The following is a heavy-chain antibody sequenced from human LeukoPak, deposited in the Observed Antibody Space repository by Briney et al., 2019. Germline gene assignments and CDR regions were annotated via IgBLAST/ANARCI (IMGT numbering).Heavy chain of an antibody. CDR3: AREIEYCDLNWFDP. CDR2: IKQDGSEK. V-gene: IGHV3-7*01. CDR1: GFTFSSYW. J-gene: IGHJ5*02. Sequence: PGGSLRLSCAASGFTFSSYWMSWVRQAPGKGLEWVANIKQDGSEKYYVDSVKGRFTISRDNAKNSLYLQMNSLRAEDTAVYYCAREIEYCDLNWFDPWGQVTLVTVSS. D-gene: IGHD3-3*01.